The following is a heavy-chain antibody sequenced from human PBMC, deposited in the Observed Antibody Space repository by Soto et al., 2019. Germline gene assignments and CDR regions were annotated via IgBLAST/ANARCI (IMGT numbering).Heavy chain of an antibody. Sequence: GESLKISCKGSGYSFTSYWISWVRQMPGKGLEWMGRIDPSDSYTNYSPSFQGHVTISADKSISTAYLQWSSLKASDTAMYYCARHPIAAANFDYWGQGTLVTVS. V-gene: IGHV5-10-1*01. D-gene: IGHD6-13*01. CDR3: ARHPIAAANFDY. CDR1: GYSFTSYW. J-gene: IGHJ4*02. CDR2: IDPSDSYT.